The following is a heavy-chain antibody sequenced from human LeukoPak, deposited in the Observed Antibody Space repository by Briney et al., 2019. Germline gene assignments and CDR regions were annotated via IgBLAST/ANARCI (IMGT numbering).Heavy chain of an antibody. D-gene: IGHD6-13*01. Sequence: SETLSLTCTVSGGSISSYYWSWIRQPAGKGLEWIGRIYTSGSTNYNPSLKSRVTISVDTSKNQFSLKLSSVTAADTAVYYCARLPRIAAAVDYWGQGTLVTVSS. CDR3: ARLPRIAAAVDY. V-gene: IGHV4-4*07. J-gene: IGHJ4*02. CDR1: GGSISSYY. CDR2: IYTSGST.